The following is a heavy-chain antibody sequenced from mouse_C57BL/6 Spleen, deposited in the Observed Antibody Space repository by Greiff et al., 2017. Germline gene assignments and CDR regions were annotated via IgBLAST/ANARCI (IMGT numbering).Heavy chain of an antibody. CDR1: GYSFTDYN. V-gene: IGHV1-39*01. D-gene: IGHD2-5*01. CDR3: TTYYSNYGYFGG. J-gene: IGHJ1*03. CDR2: INPNYGTT. Sequence: EVQLQQSGPELVKPGASVKISCKASGYSFTDYNMNWVKQSNGKSLEWIGVINPNYGTTSYNPKFKGKATLTVDQSSSTAYMQLNSLTSEDSAVYYCTTYYSNYGYFGGWGTGTTVTVAS.